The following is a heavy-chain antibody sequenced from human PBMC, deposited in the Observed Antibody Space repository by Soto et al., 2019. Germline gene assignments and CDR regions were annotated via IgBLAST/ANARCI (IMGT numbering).Heavy chain of an antibody. J-gene: IGHJ6*02. Sequence: PGGSLRLSCAASGFTFGNAWMNWVRQAPGKGLEWVGRIKSKTDGGTTDYAAPVKGRFTISRDDSKNTLYLQMNSLKTEDTAVYYCTTDRGSPWIQGYYYYGMDVWGQGTTVTVSS. CDR2: IKSKTDGGTT. D-gene: IGHD5-18*01. CDR3: TTDRGSPWIQGYYYYGMDV. CDR1: GFTFGNAW. V-gene: IGHV3-15*07.